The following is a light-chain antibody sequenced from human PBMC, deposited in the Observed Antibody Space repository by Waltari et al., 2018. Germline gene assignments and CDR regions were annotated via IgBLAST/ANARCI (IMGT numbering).Light chain of an antibody. Sequence: DTQMTQSPSTLSASVGDRVTITCRASQSILTWLAWYQQKPGKAPRLLIYKAFNLESGVPGRFSGSASGTEFNLTISSLQPDDSATYYCQQYYDYSAFGQGTKLEIK. CDR1: QSILTW. CDR3: QQYYDYSA. CDR2: KAF. J-gene: IGKJ2*01. V-gene: IGKV1-5*03.